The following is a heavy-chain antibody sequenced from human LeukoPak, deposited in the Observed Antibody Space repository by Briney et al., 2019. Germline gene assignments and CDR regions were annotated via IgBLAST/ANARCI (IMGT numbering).Heavy chain of an antibody. Sequence: GGSLRLSCAASGFTFSRYWMRWVRQAPGKGLEGVANIKNDGSEEYYVDSVKGRFTISRDNARNSLFLQMNSLTVEDTAAYYCARAIRGSAVDTGDRWGQGTLVTVSS. CDR2: IKNDGSEE. J-gene: IGHJ4*02. V-gene: IGHV3-7*01. CDR3: ARAIRGSAVDTGDR. CDR1: GFTFSRYW. D-gene: IGHD3-10*01.